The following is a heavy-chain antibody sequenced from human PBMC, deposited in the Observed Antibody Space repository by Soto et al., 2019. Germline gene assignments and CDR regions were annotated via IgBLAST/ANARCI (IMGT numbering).Heavy chain of an antibody. V-gene: IGHV4-31*03. Sequence: SETLSLTCTVSGGSISSGGYYWSWIRQHPGKGLEWIGYIYNSGSTYYNPSLKSRVTISVDTSKNQFSLKLSSVTAADTAVYYCASAGSSSWSYNWFDPWGQGTLVTVSS. D-gene: IGHD6-13*01. CDR1: GGSISSGGYY. J-gene: IGHJ5*02. CDR2: IYNSGST. CDR3: ASAGSSSWSYNWFDP.